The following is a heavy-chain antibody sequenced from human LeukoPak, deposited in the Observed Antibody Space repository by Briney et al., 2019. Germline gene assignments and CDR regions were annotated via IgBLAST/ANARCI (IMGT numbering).Heavy chain of an antibody. J-gene: IGHJ4*02. D-gene: IGHD6-19*01. Sequence: GESLRLSCAASGFTFSDYWMHWVRQAPGEGLVWVSRITSDGSTTSYADSVKGRFTISRDNAKNTLYLQMNSLRAEDTAVYYCARDRGLVQDYWGQGTRVTVSS. CDR3: ARDRGLVQDY. V-gene: IGHV3-74*01. CDR2: ITSDGSTT. CDR1: GFTFSDYW.